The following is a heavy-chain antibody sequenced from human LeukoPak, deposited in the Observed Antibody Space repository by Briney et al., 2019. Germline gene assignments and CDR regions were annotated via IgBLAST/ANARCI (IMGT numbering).Heavy chain of an antibody. CDR2: IYTSGST. V-gene: IGHV4-4*07. J-gene: IGHJ5*02. CDR1: GGSISSYY. D-gene: IGHD6-13*01. Sequence: SETLSLTCTVSGGSISSYYWSWIRQPAGKGLEWIGRIYTSGSTNYNPSLKSRVTMSVDTSKNQFSLKLSSVTAADTAVYYCARDVTGYSSNRFNWFDPWGQGTLVTVSS. CDR3: ARDVTGYSSNRFNWFDP.